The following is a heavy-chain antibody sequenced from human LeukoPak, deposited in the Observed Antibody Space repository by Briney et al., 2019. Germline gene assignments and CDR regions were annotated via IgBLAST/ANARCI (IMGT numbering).Heavy chain of an antibody. CDR2: INHSGST. D-gene: IGHD2-15*01. J-gene: IGHJ4*02. V-gene: IGHV4-34*01. CDR1: GGSFSGYY. CDR3: ARRSYCSGGSCCFFGRVYFDY. Sequence: PSETLSLTCAVYGGSFSGYYWSWIRQPPGKGLEWIGEINHSGSTNYNPSLKSRVTISVDTSKNQFSLKLSSVTAADTAVYYCARRSYCSGGSCCFFGRVYFDYWGQGTLVTVSS.